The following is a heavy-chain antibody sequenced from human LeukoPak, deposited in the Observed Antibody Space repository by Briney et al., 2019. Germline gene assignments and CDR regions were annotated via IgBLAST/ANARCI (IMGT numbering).Heavy chain of an antibody. J-gene: IGHJ4*02. D-gene: IGHD6-13*01. Sequence: GGSLRLSCAASGFTINDHYMDWVRQAPGKGLEWVGRIKNKRGSYTADYAASVKGRFTLSRDDSQNSLYLQMNSLKIEDTAVYYCGRDTATALDYWGQGTLVTVSS. CDR1: GFTINDHY. CDR2: IKNKRGSYTA. CDR3: GRDTATALDY. V-gene: IGHV3-72*01.